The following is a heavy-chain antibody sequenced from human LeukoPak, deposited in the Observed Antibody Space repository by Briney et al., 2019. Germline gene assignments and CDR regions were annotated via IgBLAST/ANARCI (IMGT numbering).Heavy chain of an antibody. CDR1: GGTFSSYA. D-gene: IGHD5-12*01. J-gene: IGHJ4*02. Sequence: ASVKVSCKASGGTFSSYAISWVRQAPGQGLEWMGRIIPILGIANYAQKFQGRVTITADKSTSTAYMELSSLRSEDTAVYYCARGVGGYDYPNSFDYWGQGTLVAVSS. CDR2: IIPILGIA. CDR3: ARGVGGYDYPNSFDY. V-gene: IGHV1-69*04.